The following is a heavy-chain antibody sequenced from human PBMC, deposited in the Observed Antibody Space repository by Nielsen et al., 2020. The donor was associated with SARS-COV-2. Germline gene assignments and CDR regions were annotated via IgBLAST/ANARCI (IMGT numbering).Heavy chain of an antibody. D-gene: IGHD3-3*01. Sequence: ASVKVSCKASGYTFTSYDINWVRQATGQGLEWMGWMNPNSGNTGYAQKFQGRVTITADESTSTAYMELSSLRSEDTAVYYCARGGRVRFLEWSYYYYMDVWGKGTTVTVSS. CDR2: MNPNSGNT. V-gene: IGHV1-8*01. J-gene: IGHJ6*03. CDR1: GYTFTSYD. CDR3: ARGGRVRFLEWSYYYYMDV.